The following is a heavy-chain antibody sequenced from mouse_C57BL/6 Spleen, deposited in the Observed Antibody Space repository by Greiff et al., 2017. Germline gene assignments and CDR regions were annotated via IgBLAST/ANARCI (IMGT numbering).Heavy chain of an antibody. CDR3: AKRYDGYYAMDY. CDR2: IWRGGST. D-gene: IGHD2-12*01. J-gene: IGHJ4*01. V-gene: IGHV2-5*01. Sequence: VKLQESGPGLVQPSQSLSITCTVSGFSLTSYGVHWVRQSPGKGLEWLGVIWRGGSTAYNAAFMSRLSITKDNSKSQVFFKMNSLQADDTAIYYCAKRYDGYYAMDYWGQGTSVTVSS. CDR1: GFSLTSYG.